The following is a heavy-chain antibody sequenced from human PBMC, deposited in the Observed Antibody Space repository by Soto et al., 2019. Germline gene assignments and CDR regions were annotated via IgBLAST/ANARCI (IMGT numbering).Heavy chain of an antibody. D-gene: IGHD2-2*01. CDR2: ISRTGRNT. Sequence: GGSLILSCSASGFTFSDYAMHWIRQAPGMGLEQLCGISRTGRNTYCAYSIRCRFTISRYNSNNTLHLRMSRLRAEDTAVYSCVKGVVGCCCSNASCSHWFDPWGQGTVVTVSS. CDR1: GFTFSDYA. CDR3: VKGVVGCCCSNASCSHWFDP. V-gene: IGHV3-64D*08. J-gene: IGHJ5*02.